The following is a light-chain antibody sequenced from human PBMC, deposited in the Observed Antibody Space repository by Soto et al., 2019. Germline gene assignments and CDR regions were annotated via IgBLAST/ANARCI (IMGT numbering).Light chain of an antibody. CDR2: DNN. CDR3: GTWDSSLSAVV. V-gene: IGLV1-51*01. CDR1: SSNIGNNY. Sequence: QSVLTQPPSVSAAPGQTVNISCPGSSSNIGNNYVSWYQQLPGTAPKLLISDNNKRPSGSPDRFSGSKSCTSATLGITGLQTGDEADYYCGTWDSSLSAVVFGGGTKLTGL. J-gene: IGLJ2*01.